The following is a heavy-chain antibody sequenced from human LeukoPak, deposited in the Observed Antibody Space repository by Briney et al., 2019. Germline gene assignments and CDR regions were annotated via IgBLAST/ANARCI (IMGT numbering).Heavy chain of an antibody. J-gene: IGHJ4*02. Sequence: PGRSLRHSCAASGFTFTSSGMHLIRQAPGKGLEWVAVIWYDGSNKYYADSVKGRFTISRDNSKNTLYLQMNSLRAEDTAVYYCARDGEWGQGTLVTVSS. CDR2: IWYDGSNK. V-gene: IGHV3-33*01. CDR1: GFTFTSSG. D-gene: IGHD2-21*01. CDR3: ARDGE.